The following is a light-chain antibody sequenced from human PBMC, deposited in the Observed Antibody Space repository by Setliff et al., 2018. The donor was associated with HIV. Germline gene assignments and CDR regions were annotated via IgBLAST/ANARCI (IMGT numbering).Light chain of an antibody. CDR3: SSFTTSKTLE. CDR2: HVT. V-gene: IGLV2-14*03. J-gene: IGLJ3*02. Sequence: QSVLTQPASVSGSPGQSITISCTGTSSDIGAYDFVSWYQQHPGKAPKLTIFHVTERPSGISDRFSGSKSDNTASLTISGLQTEDEADYYCSSFTTSKTLEFGGGTKVTVL. CDR1: SSDIGAYDF.